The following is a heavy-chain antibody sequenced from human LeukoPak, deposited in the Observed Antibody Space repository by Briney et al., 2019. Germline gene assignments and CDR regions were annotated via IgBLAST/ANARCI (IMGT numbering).Heavy chain of an antibody. D-gene: IGHD3-22*01. CDR2: ISGSGSNT. CDR3: AKDISTGYYYFQS. J-gene: IGHJ4*02. CDR1: GFTFNNYA. Sequence: PGRSLRLSCAASGFTFNNYAMSWVRQAPGKGLEWVSVISGSGSNTYYADSVKGRFTISRDNSKNTLYLQMNSLRAEDTAVYYCAKDISTGYYYFQSWGQGTLVTVSS. V-gene: IGHV3-23*01.